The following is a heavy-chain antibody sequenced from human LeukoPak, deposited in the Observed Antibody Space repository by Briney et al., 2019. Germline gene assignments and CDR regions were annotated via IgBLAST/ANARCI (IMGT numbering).Heavy chain of an antibody. J-gene: IGHJ3*02. CDR3: ARARGIVVVSGKMLDI. Sequence: GRSLRLSCAASGFTFSSYAMHWVRQAPGKGLEWVAVISYDGSNKYYADSVKGRFTISRDNSKNTLYLQMNSLRAEDTAVYCCARARGIVVVSGKMLDIWGQGTMVTVSS. CDR1: GFTFSSYA. D-gene: IGHD3-22*01. CDR2: ISYDGSNK. V-gene: IGHV3-30-3*01.